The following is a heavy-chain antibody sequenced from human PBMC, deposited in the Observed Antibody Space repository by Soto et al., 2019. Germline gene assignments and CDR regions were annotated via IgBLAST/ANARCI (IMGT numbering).Heavy chain of an antibody. J-gene: IGHJ6*02. V-gene: IGHV4-31*03. CDR3: AASLAARYYYYYGMDV. D-gene: IGHD6-6*01. CDR2: IYYSGST. CDR1: GGYISSGGYY. Sequence: PSETLSLTCTVSGGYISSGGYYWSWIRQHPGKGLEWIGYIYYSGSTYYNPSLKSRVTISVDTSKNQFSLKLSSVTAADTAVYYCAASLAARYYYYYGMDVWGQGTTVTVSS.